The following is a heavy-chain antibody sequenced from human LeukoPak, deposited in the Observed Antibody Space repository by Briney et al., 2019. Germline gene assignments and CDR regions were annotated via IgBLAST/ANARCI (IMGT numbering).Heavy chain of an antibody. CDR1: GFTFSTYA. CDR3: ARGRGSDVWDV. CDR2: MTGNGGSL. D-gene: IGHD3-16*01. Sequence: PGGSLRLSCAASGFTFSTYAMSWVRQAPGKGLEWVSGMTGNGGSLYYAGSVKGRFTVSRDNSKNTLYVQMNSLRADDTAVYYCARGRGSDVWDVWGQGTTVTVPS. V-gene: IGHV3-23*01. J-gene: IGHJ6*02.